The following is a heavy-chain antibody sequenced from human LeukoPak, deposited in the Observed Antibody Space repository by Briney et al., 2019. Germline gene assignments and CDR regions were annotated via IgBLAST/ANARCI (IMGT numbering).Heavy chain of an antibody. CDR3: TTGGIVAVPALDY. CDR1: GFTFSNAW. Sequence: PGGSLRLSCAGSGFTFSNAWMTWVRQAPGTGLEWVGRIKSKSDGGTIDYAAPVKGRFTISREDSEKTVYLQMNSLKIEETAMYYCTTGGIVAVPALDYWGQGTLVTVSS. V-gene: IGHV3-15*01. D-gene: IGHD2-2*01. J-gene: IGHJ4*02. CDR2: IKSKSDGGTI.